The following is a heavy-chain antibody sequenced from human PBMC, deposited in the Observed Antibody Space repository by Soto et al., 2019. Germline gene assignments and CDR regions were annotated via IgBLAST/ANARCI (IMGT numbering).Heavy chain of an antibody. V-gene: IGHV4-38-2*01. J-gene: IGHJ4*02. Sequence: SETLSLTCAVSGECIISIYHWAWIRQPPGSGLEWIASIYHTGTTYYTPSLKRRVTISVDTSKNQFSLRLSSVTAADSAVYFFERKDNVGYYPHLGQGNLVTVSS. CDR3: ERKDNVGYYPH. D-gene: IGHD2-2*03. CDR1: GECIISIYH. CDR2: IYHTGTT.